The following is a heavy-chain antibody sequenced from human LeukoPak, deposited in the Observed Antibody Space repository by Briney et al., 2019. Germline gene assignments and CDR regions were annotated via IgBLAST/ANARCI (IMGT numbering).Heavy chain of an antibody. D-gene: IGHD5-12*01. J-gene: IGHJ4*02. V-gene: IGHV4-38-2*01. CDR2: IYHSGTT. CDR3: VRGVATVVNRFDY. Sequence: SESLSLTCAVSGYSISSGYYWGWIRQPPGKGLEWIGSIYHSGTTYYNSSLKSRVTISVDTSKNQFSLNLNSVTAADTAVYYCVRGVATVVNRFDYWGQGTLVTVSS. CDR1: GYSISSGYY.